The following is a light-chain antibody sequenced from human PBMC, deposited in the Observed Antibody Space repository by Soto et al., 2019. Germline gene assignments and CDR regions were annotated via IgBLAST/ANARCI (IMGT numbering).Light chain of an antibody. CDR1: SSDVGSYNL. J-gene: IGLJ1*01. V-gene: IGLV2-23*01. CDR3: CSYAGSSTPHYV. Sequence: QYALTQPASVSGSPGQSITISCTGTSSDVGSYNLVSWYQQHPGKAPKLMIYEGSKRPSGVSNRFSGSKSGNTASLTISGLQAEDEADYYCCSYAGSSTPHYVFGTGTKLTVL. CDR2: EGS.